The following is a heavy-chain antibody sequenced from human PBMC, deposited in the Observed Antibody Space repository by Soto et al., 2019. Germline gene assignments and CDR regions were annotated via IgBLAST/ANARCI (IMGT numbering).Heavy chain of an antibody. CDR2: IYYSGST. V-gene: IGHV4-39*01. CDR1: GGSISSSSYY. D-gene: IGHD1-26*01. J-gene: IGHJ6*02. Sequence: SETLSLTCTVSGGSISSSSYYWGWLRQPPGKGLEWIGSIYYSGSTYYNPSLKSRVTISVDTSKNQFSLKLSSVTAADTAVYYCARRGSYLGGYYYHGMDVWGQGTTVTVSS. CDR3: ARRGSYLGGYYYHGMDV.